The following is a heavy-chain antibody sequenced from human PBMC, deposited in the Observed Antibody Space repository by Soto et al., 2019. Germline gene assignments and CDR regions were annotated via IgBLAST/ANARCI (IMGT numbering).Heavy chain of an antibody. D-gene: IGHD3-10*01. V-gene: IGHV3-11*01. CDR2: ISSSGSTI. CDR3: ARGAGDGSGSY. Sequence: SLRLSCSASVFTLSDYYMSWVRQAPGKGLEWVSYISSSGSTIYYADSVKGRFTISRDNAKNSLYLQMNSLRAEDTAVYYCARGAGDGSGSYWGQGTLVTVSS. CDR1: VFTLSDYY. J-gene: IGHJ4*02.